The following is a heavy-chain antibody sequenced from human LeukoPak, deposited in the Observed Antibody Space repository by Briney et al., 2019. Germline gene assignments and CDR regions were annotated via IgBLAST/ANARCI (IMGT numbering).Heavy chain of an antibody. CDR1: GGSISSYY. CDR2: IYYIGST. Sequence: SESLSLTCTVSGGSISSYYCNWTRQPPGKGLEWIGYIYYIGSTNYNPSLKSRVTISVETSKNQFSLKLNSVTAADTAVYCCATGAGGWFDPWGQGTLVTVPS. CDR3: ATGAGGWFDP. J-gene: IGHJ5*02. V-gene: IGHV4-59*01.